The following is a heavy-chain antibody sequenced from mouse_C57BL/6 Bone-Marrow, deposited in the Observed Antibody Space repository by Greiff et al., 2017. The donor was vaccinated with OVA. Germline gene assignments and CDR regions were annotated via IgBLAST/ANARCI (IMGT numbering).Heavy chain of an antibody. J-gene: IGHJ1*03. Sequence: QVQLQQPGAELVKPGASVKISCKASGYAFSSYWMNWVKQRPGKGLEWIGQIYPGDGDTKYNGKFKGKATLTADKSSSTAYMHLSSLTSEDSAVYFCARCTQLLRYWYFDVWGTGTTVTVSS. CDR3: ARCTQLLRYWYFDV. V-gene: IGHV1-80*01. CDR2: IYPGDGDT. CDR1: GYAFSSYW. D-gene: IGHD1-1*01.